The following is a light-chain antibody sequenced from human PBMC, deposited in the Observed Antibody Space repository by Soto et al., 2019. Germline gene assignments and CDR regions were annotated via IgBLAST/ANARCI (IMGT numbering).Light chain of an antibody. CDR3: SSYTSSSTLV. CDR2: EVS. J-gene: IGLJ1*01. Sequence: QSALTEPACVSVSPGQSTTVSCTGTSSDVGGYNYVSWYQQHPGKAPKLMIYEVSNRPSGVSNRFSGSKSGNTASLTISGLQAEDEADYYCSSYTSSSTLVFGTGTKVTVL. V-gene: IGLV2-14*01. CDR1: SSDVGGYNY.